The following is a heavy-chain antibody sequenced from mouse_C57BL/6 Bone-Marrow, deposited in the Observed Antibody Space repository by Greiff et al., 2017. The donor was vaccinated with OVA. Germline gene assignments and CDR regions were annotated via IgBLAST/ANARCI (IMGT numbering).Heavy chain of an antibody. CDR1: GYTFTDYN. CDR3: AREGTGTLYAMDY. CDR2: INPNNGGT. V-gene: IGHV1-18*01. Sequence: EVKLMESGPELVKPGASVKIPCKASGYTFTDYNMDWVKQSHGKSLEWIGDINPNNGGTIYNQKFKVKATLTVDKSSSTAYMELRSLTSEDTAVYCCAREGTGTLYAMDYWGQGTSVTVSS. D-gene: IGHD4-1*01. J-gene: IGHJ4*01.